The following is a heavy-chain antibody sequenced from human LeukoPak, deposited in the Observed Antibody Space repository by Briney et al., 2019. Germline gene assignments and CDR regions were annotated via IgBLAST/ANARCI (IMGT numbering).Heavy chain of an antibody. Sequence: GGSLRLSCAASGFTFSSYWMHWVRHAPGKGLVWVSRINSDGSSITYADSVKGRFTISRDNAKNTLYLQMNCLRAEDTAVYYCAREGRVSGYDFDCWGQGTLVTVSS. CDR3: AREGRVSGYDFDC. CDR2: INSDGSSI. V-gene: IGHV3-74*03. D-gene: IGHD5-12*01. J-gene: IGHJ4*02. CDR1: GFTFSSYW.